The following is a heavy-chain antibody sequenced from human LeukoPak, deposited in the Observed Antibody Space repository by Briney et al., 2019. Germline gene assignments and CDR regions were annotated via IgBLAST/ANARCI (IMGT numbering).Heavy chain of an antibody. CDR3: ARACDSSGYYYIGGSWFDP. CDR2: IIPIFGTA. D-gene: IGHD3-22*01. V-gene: IGHV1-69*13. Sequence: SVKVSCKASGGTFSSYAISWVRQAPGQGLEWMGGIIPIFGTANYAQKFQGRVTITADESTSTAYMELSSLRSEDTAVYYCARACDSSGYYYIGGSWFDPWGQGTLVTVSS. J-gene: IGHJ5*02. CDR1: GGTFSSYA.